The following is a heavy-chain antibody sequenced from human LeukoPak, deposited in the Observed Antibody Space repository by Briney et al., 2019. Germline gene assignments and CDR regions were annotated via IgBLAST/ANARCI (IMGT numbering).Heavy chain of an antibody. D-gene: IGHD1-26*01. Sequence: PSETLSLTCTVSGGSISSYFWSWFCQPPGKGLEWIGYISYSGSTNYNPSLKSRITISLDTSKNQFSLKLSSVTAADTAVYYCARRRERRRTDRFDYFDYWGQGALVAVSS. CDR2: ISYSGST. CDR1: GGSISSYF. CDR3: ARRRERRRTDRFDYFDY. J-gene: IGHJ4*02. V-gene: IGHV4-59*08.